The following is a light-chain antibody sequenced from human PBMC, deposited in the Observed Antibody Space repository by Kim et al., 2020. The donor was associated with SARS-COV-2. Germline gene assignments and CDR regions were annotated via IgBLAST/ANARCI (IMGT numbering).Light chain of an antibody. CDR3: ATWDTSLNVGL. V-gene: IGLV1-51*01. CDR1: SSNIGNYY. Sequence: GQKVTLSCSGGSSNIGNYYVYWFQQLPGAAPRLLIYDTNKRPSGIPDRFSGSQSGTSGTLRISGLQTGDEADYYCATWDTSLNVGLFGGGTQLTVL. J-gene: IGLJ2*01. CDR2: DTN.